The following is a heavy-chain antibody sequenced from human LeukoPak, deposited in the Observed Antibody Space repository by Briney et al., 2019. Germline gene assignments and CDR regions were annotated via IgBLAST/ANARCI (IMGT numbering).Heavy chain of an antibody. CDR1: VYTFTSYY. CDR3: ARDLGVWSHAGWFDP. J-gene: IGHJ5*02. CDR2: INPSGCST. Sequence: ASVKVSFKASVYTFTSYYMHWVRQAPGQGLEWMGIINPSGCSTSCAQKFQGRVTMTRDMSTSTVYTELSSLRSEDTAVYYCARDLGVWSHAGWFDPWGQGTLVTVSS. D-gene: IGHD3-10*01. V-gene: IGHV1-46*01.